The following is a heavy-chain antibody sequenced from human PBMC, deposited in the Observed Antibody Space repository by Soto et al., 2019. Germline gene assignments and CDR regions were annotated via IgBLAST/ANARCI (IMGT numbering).Heavy chain of an antibody. V-gene: IGHV3-30-3*01. CDR1: GFTFSSYA. Sequence: GGSLRLSCAASGFTFSSYAMHWVRQAPGKGLEWVAVISYDGSNKYYADSVKGRSTISRDNSKNTLYLQMNSLRAEDTAVYYCASARVGSAFDIWGQGTMVTVSS. D-gene: IGHD1-26*01. CDR2: ISYDGSNK. CDR3: ASARVGSAFDI. J-gene: IGHJ3*02.